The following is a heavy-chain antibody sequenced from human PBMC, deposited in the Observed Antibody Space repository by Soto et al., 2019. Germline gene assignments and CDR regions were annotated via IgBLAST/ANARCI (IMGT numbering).Heavy chain of an antibody. CDR3: ARGRAVLLWFGEANFDY. J-gene: IGHJ4*02. CDR1: GGSFSGYY. V-gene: IGHV4-34*01. Sequence: QVQLQQWGAGLLKPSETLSLTCAVYGGSFSGYYWSWIRQPPGKGLEWIGEINHSGSTNYNPSLKSRVTISVDTSRNQFSLKLSSVTAADTAVYYCARGRAVLLWFGEANFDYWGQGTLVTVSS. D-gene: IGHD3-10*01. CDR2: INHSGST.